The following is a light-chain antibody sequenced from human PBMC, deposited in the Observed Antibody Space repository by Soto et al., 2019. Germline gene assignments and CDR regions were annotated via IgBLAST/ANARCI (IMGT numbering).Light chain of an antibody. CDR3: MQATQFPRT. CDR2: NIS. Sequence: DIVMTQTPLSSPVTLGQSASISCRSSQSLVHSNGYTYLIWLQQRPGQPPRPLINNISNRFSGVPDRFSWRGAGKEFTMEISRVQPEDVGVYFCMQATQFPRTFGQGTKVTIK. J-gene: IGKJ1*01. V-gene: IGKV2-24*01. CDR1: QSLVHSNGYTY.